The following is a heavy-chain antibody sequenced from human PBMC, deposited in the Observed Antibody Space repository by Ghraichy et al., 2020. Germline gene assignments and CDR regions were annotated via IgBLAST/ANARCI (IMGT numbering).Heavy chain of an antibody. V-gene: IGHV4-4*02. D-gene: IGHD1-26*01. Sequence: SETLSLTCAVSGGSITTDNWWHWLRQSPEKVLEWIGEIFHNGNTNYNPSLKSRVTMSEDKSQSQFSLMLTSLTAADTAVYFCAREKGAGTYMGFDYWGQGILVTVSS. J-gene: IGHJ4*02. CDR1: GGSITTDNW. CDR3: AREKGAGTYMGFDY. CDR2: IFHNGNT.